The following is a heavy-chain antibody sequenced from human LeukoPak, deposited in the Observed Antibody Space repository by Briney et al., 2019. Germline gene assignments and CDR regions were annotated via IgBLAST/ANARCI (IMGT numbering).Heavy chain of an antibody. D-gene: IGHD6-13*01. CDR3: ARGRPAGGQNLLDS. Sequence: SETLSLTCTVSGGSITSYYWTWIRQPPGKGLEWIAYISYSGSTTYNPSLKSRVTISLDTSKNQVSLNLRSATAADTAVYYCARGRPAGGQNLLDSWGQGTLATVSS. V-gene: IGHV4-59*01. CDR2: ISYSGST. CDR1: GGSITSYY. J-gene: IGHJ4*02.